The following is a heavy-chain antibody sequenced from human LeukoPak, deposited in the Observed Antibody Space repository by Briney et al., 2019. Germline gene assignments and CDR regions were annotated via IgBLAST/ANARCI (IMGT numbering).Heavy chain of an antibody. CDR2: VSGSGGST. D-gene: IGHD5-18*01. CDR3: AKAGTAMVPPVDY. CDR1: GVIISGYA. Sequence: GGSLRLSCAASGVIISGYAMSWVRQAPGKGLEWVSAVSGSGGSTYYADSVKGRFTISRDNSKNTLYLQMNSLRAEDTAVYYCAKAGTAMVPPVDYWGQGPWSPSPQ. V-gene: IGHV3-23*01. J-gene: IGHJ4*02.